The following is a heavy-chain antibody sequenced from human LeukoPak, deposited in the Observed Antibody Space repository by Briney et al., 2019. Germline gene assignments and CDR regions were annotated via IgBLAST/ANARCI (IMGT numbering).Heavy chain of an antibody. CDR1: GFTFSSYG. CDR2: IRYDGSNK. Sequence: GGSLRLSCAASGFTFSSYGMHWVRQAPGKGLEWVAFIRYDGSNKYHADSVKGRFTISRDNSKNTLYLQMNSLRAEDTAVYYCAARYSSSYGYWGQGTLVTVSS. V-gene: IGHV3-30*02. CDR3: AARYSSSYGY. J-gene: IGHJ4*02. D-gene: IGHD6-13*01.